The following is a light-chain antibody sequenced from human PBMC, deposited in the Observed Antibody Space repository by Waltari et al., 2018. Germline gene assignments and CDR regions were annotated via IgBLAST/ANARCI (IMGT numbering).Light chain of an antibody. Sequence: DIQMTQSPSSLSASVGDRVTITCQANQDIKNYLNWFQQRPGEAPKLLMYDASNLEPGVPSRFSGSGSGTYFTFTITSLQPEDIGTYFCQQFYSLPITFGGETRVEI. J-gene: IGKJ4*01. CDR2: DAS. CDR1: QDIKNY. V-gene: IGKV1-33*01. CDR3: QQFYSLPIT.